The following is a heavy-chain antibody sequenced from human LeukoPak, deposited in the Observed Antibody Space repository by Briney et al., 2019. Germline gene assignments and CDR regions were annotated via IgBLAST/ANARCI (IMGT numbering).Heavy chain of an antibody. D-gene: IGHD2-15*01. CDR1: GGSFSGYY. Sequence: SETLFLTCAVYGGSFSGYYWSWIRQPPGKGLEWIGEINHSGSTNYNPSLKSRVTISVDTSKNQFSLKLSSVTAADTAVYYCAREIPECSGGSCYSWFDYWGQGTLVTVSS. CDR3: AREIPECSGGSCYSWFDY. V-gene: IGHV4-34*01. CDR2: INHSGST. J-gene: IGHJ4*02.